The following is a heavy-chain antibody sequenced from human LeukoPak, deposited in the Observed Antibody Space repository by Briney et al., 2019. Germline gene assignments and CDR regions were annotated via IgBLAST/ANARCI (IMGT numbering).Heavy chain of an antibody. CDR2: IYSGGST. J-gene: IGHJ4*02. D-gene: IGHD2-21*02. CDR1: GFTVSSKY. CDR3: ARGPCGGDCPFDF. Sequence: GGSLRLSCAASGFTVSSKYINWVRQAPGKGLEWVSVIYSGGSTYYADSVKGRFTISRDNSKNIVYLQMNSLRAEDTAVYYCARGPCGGDCPFDFWGRGTLVTVSS. V-gene: IGHV3-66*01.